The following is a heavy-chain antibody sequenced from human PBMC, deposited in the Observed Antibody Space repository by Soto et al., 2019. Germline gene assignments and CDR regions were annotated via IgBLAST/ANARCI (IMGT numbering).Heavy chain of an antibody. CDR1: GGSLSGYY. D-gene: IGHD5-12*01. CDR2: VKDGGHT. V-gene: IGHV4-34*01. Sequence: QVQLQQWGAGLLKPSETLSLNCAVTGGSLSGYYWSWIRQPPGKGLEWIGEVKDGGHTNYSPSLRGRXTXSXXPSNNQFALRLNSVTAADTGVYYCARGQEGVVATHWDQGSLVTVSS. CDR3: ARGQEGVVATH. J-gene: IGHJ4*02.